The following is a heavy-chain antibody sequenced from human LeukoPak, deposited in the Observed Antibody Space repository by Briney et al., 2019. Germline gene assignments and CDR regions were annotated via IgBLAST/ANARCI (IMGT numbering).Heavy chain of an antibody. V-gene: IGHV1-8*01. CDR2: MNPNSGNT. Sequence: ASVKVSCKASGYTFTSYDINWVRQATGQGLEWMGWMNPNSGNTGYAQKFQGRVTMTRNTSISTAYMELSSLRSEDTAVYYCARMDLGGYYFDYWGQGTLVTVSS. CDR3: ARMDLGGYYFDY. D-gene: IGHD3-10*01. J-gene: IGHJ4*02. CDR1: GYTFTSYD.